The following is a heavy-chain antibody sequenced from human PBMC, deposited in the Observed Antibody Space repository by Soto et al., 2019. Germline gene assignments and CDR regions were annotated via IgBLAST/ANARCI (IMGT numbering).Heavy chain of an antibody. CDR1: GDTFSTYT. V-gene: IGHV1-69*12. D-gene: IGHD2-15*01. CDR2: IIPRSATS. Sequence: QVQLVQSGAEVKKPGSSVKVSCKASGDTFSTYTITWMRQAPGQGLEWMGGIIPRSATSNYAQKVQGSVTLHADEYKHIAYMDLSRLRSEDTAVYYCAREGLVLFPANVNSNYYYSASDVWGQGTTVTFSS. J-gene: IGHJ6*02. CDR3: AREGLVLFPANVNSNYYYSASDV.